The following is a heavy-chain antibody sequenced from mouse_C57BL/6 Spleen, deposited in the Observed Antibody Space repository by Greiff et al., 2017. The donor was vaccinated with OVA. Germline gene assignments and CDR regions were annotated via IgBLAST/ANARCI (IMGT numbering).Heavy chain of an antibody. Sequence: QVQLLQSDAELVKPGASVKISCKVSGYTFTDHTIHWMKQRPEQGLEWIGYIYPRDGSTKYNEKFKGKATLTADKSSSTAYKQLNSLTSEDSAVYFCARYSYDGYSHYYAMDYWGQGTSVTVSS. V-gene: IGHV1-78*01. D-gene: IGHD2-3*01. CDR3: ARYSYDGYSHYYAMDY. J-gene: IGHJ4*01. CDR2: IYPRDGST. CDR1: GYTFTDHT.